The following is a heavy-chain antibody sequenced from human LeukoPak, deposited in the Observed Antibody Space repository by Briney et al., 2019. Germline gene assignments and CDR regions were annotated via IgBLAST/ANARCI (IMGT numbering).Heavy chain of an antibody. CDR2: VYYSGST. J-gene: IGHJ4*02. V-gene: IGHV4-59*02. CDR1: GGSVSGYY. CDR3: ARIHRYCSGGACYVLDN. D-gene: IGHD2-15*01. Sequence: SETLSLTCVVSGGSVSGYYWGWIRQPPGRGLEWIGYVYYSGSTNYNPSFKRRITISVDTSRKQFSLQLSSVTAAETAVYYCARIHRYCSGGACYVLDNWGQGTLVAVSS.